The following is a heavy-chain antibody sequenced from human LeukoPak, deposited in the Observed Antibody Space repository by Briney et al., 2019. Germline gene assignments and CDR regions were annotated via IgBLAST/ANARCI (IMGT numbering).Heavy chain of an antibody. Sequence: ASVKVSCKASGYTFTGYYMHWERQAPGQGLEWMGWINPNSGGTNYAQKFQGRVTMTRDTSTSTVYMELSSLRSEDTAVYYCASGPSTQDIDYWGQGTLVSVSS. CDR2: INPNSGGT. J-gene: IGHJ4*02. V-gene: IGHV1-2*02. CDR1: GYTFTGYY. CDR3: ASGPSTQDIDY. D-gene: IGHD3/OR15-3a*01.